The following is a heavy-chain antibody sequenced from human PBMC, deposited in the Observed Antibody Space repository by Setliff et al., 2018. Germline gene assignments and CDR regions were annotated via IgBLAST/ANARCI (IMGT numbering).Heavy chain of an antibody. CDR1: GYSISSGYY. CDR2: IYHSGST. CDR3: ARDKPEGYNFWSGYLGGGLMDV. J-gene: IGHJ6*02. Sequence: PSQTLSLTCPVSGYSISSGYYWGWIRQPPGKGLEWIGSIYHSGSTYYNPSLKSRVTISVVTSKNQFSLKLSSVTAADTAVYYCARDKPEGYNFWSGYLGGGLMDVWGQGTTVTVSS. D-gene: IGHD3-3*01. V-gene: IGHV4-38-2*02.